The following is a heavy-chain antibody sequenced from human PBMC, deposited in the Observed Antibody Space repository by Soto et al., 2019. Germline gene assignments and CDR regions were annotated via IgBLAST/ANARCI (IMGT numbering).Heavy chain of an antibody. CDR2: IYPGDSDT. V-gene: IGHV5-51*01. D-gene: IGHD1-7*01. Sequence: GESLKICCKVSGYSFTSYWIGWVRQMPGKGLEWMGIIYPGDSDTRYSPSFQGQVTISADKSISTAYLQWSSLKASDTAMYYCARFSERRTGTTLGWGQGTLVTVSS. CDR3: ARFSERRTGTTLG. J-gene: IGHJ4*02. CDR1: GYSFTSYW.